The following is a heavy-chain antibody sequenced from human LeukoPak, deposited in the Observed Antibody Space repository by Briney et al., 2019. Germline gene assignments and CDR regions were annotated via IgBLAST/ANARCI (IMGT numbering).Heavy chain of an antibody. CDR2: INPNSGGT. Sequence: ASVKVSCKASGYTFTGYYMHWVRQAPGQGLEWMGWINPNSGGTNYAQKFQGRVTMTRDTSISTAYMELSRLRSDDTAVYYCARDHGGNTVVVPAAMPFEDYWGQGTLVTVSS. J-gene: IGHJ4*02. V-gene: IGHV1-2*02. D-gene: IGHD2-2*01. CDR1: GYTFTGYY. CDR3: ARDHGGNTVVVPAAMPFEDY.